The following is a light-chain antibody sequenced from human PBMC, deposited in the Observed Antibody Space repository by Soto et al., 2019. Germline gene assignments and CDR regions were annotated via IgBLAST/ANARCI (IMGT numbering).Light chain of an antibody. V-gene: IGKV4-1*01. CDR3: QQYYHTPYT. CDR2: WAS. Sequence: DIVMTQSPDSLAVSLGERATINCKSSQSVLYNSNNRNYLAWYQQKPRQPPKLLIYWASTRESGVPDRFSGSGSGTDFTLTISTLQAEDVAVYYCQQYYHTPYTFGQATNLEIK. J-gene: IGKJ2*01. CDR1: QSVLYNSNNRNY.